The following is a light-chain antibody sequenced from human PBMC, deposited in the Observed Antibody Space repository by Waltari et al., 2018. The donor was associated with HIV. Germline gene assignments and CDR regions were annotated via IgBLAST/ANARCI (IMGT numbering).Light chain of an antibody. CDR2: KAS. CDR3: QQYSSSSLL. V-gene: IGKV1-5*03. Sequence: DIQLTQSPSTLSASVGDSVNIACRASQSISNWLAWDQQKPGKAPKLLIYKASSLESGVPSRFSGSGSGTEFTLTISSLQPDDFATYYCQQYSSSSLLFGQGTKVEVK. J-gene: IGKJ1*01. CDR1: QSISNW.